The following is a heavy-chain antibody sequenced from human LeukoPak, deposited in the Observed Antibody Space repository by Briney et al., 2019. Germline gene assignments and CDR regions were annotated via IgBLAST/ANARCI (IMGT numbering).Heavy chain of an antibody. J-gene: IGHJ3*02. CDR3: ARGFSSGRFGFDI. D-gene: IGHD6-19*01. CDR1: GYTFRDYF. Sequence: ASVKVSFKASGYTFRDYFMFWVRKAPGRGLEWMGRINPYSGGTKYAQKFQGRVTMTRDTSISTAYMELSGLRSDDAAVFYCARGFSSGRFGFDIWGPGTVVAVSS. CDR2: INPYSGGT. V-gene: IGHV1-2*06.